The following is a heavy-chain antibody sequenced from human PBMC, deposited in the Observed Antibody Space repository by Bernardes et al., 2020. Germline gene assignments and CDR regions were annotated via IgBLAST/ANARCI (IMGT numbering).Heavy chain of an antibody. J-gene: IGHJ4*02. Sequence: GGSLRLSVEVSGFTFSRLGMHWVLPAPGRGLEWVAVIWFAGGTKYYAESVRDRFAISRDNSKNTLYLEMNDLRGDDSAVYYCARTSNVSLGLDYWGQGTVVSVSS. D-gene: IGHD4-4*01. CDR1: GFTFSRLG. CDR3: ARTSNVSLGLDY. V-gene: IGHV3-33*01. CDR2: IWFAGGTK.